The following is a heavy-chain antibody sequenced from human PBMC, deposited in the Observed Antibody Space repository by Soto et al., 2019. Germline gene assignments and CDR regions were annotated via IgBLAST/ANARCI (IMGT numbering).Heavy chain of an antibody. D-gene: IGHD6-13*01. CDR2: FDPEDGET. Sequence: ASVKVSCKVSGYTLTELSMHWVRQAPGNGLEWMGGFDPEDGETIYAQKFQGRVTMTEDTSTDTAYMELSSLRSEDTAVYYCETPPRSIAAAGIKFDYWGQGTLVTVSS. CDR3: ETPPRSIAAAGIKFDY. V-gene: IGHV1-24*01. CDR1: GYTLTELS. J-gene: IGHJ4*02.